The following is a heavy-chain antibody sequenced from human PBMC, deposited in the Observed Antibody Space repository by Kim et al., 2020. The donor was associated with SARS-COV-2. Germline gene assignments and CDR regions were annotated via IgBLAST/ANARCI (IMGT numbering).Heavy chain of an antibody. CDR2: INHSGST. CDR3: ARGLGASGSYYPSFLIYYYGIDV. J-gene: IGHJ6*02. V-gene: IGHV4-34*01. CDR1: GGSFSGYY. D-gene: IGHD3-10*01. Sequence: SETLSLTCAVYGGSFSGYYWSWIRQPPGKGLEWIGEINHSGSTNYNPSLKSRVTISVDTSKNQFSLKLSSVTAADTAVYYCARGLGASGSYYPSFLIYYYGIDVWGQGTTVTVSS.